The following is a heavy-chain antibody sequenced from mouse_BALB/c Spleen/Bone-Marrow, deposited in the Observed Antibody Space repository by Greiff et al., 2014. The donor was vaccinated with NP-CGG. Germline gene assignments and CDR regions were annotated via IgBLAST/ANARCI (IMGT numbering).Heavy chain of an antibody. Sequence: EVQGVESGGGLVQPGGSLKLSCAASGFDSSRYWMSWVRQAPGKGLEWIGEINPDSSTINYTPSLKDKFIISRDNAKNTLYLQMSKVRSEDTALYYCARQGYYGKGDYWGQGTTLTVSS. D-gene: IGHD2-1*01. CDR3: ARQGYYGKGDY. V-gene: IGHV4-1*02. CDR2: INPDSSTI. J-gene: IGHJ2*01. CDR1: GFDSSRYW.